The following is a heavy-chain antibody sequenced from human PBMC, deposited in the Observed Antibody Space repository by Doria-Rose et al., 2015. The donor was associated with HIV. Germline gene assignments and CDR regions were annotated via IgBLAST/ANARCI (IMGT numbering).Heavy chain of an antibody. D-gene: IGHD6-13*01. V-gene: IGHV2-26*01. CDR1: GVSLSSPGMG. J-gene: IGHJ4*02. CDR2: IFSDDER. Sequence: QITLKESGPVLVKPTETLTLTCTVSGVSLSSPGMGVSWIRQPPGKALEWLANIFSDDERSYNTHLKSRLTISRGTSKSQVVLTMTDMDPVDTATYYCARIKSSRWYHKYYFDFWGQGTLVIVSA. CDR3: ARIKSSRWYHKYYFDF.